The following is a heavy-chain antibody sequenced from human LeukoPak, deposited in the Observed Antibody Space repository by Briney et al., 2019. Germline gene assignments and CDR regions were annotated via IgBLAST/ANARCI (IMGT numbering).Heavy chain of an antibody. D-gene: IGHD6-19*01. Sequence: GGSLRLSCAASGCTFSSYAMSWVRQAPGKGQEWVSAISGSGGSTYYADSVKGRFTISRDNSKNTLYLQMNSLRAEDTAVYYCAKLGLEQWLRRNWFDPWGQGTLVTVSS. CDR2: ISGSGGST. J-gene: IGHJ5*02. CDR1: GCTFSSYA. CDR3: AKLGLEQWLRRNWFDP. V-gene: IGHV3-23*01.